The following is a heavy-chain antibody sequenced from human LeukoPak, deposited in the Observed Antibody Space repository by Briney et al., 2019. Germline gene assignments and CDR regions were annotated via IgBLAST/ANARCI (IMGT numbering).Heavy chain of an antibody. CDR2: ISYDGSNK. CDR1: GFTFSGYP. CDR3: AKKGGIAANYYFDY. D-gene: IGHD6-13*01. Sequence: GKSLRLSCAASGFTFSGYPIHWVRQAPGKGLEWVAVISYDGSNKYYADSVKGRFTISRDNSKNTLYLQMNSLRAEDTAVYYCAKKGGIAANYYFDYWGQGTLVTVSS. J-gene: IGHJ4*02. V-gene: IGHV3-30-3*02.